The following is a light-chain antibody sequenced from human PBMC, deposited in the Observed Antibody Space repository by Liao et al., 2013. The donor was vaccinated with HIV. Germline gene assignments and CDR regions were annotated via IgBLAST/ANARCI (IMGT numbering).Light chain of an antibody. Sequence: SYDLTQPPSVSVSPGQTASITCSGDRLGDKFVSWYQQKPGQSPVVVIYQDTKRPSGIPERLSGSNSGNTATLTISGVQAEDEADYYCQSADSSGTCPVFGGGTRLTVL. CDR2: QDT. V-gene: IGLV3-1*01. J-gene: IGLJ3*02. CDR1: RLGDKF. CDR3: QSADSSGTCPV.